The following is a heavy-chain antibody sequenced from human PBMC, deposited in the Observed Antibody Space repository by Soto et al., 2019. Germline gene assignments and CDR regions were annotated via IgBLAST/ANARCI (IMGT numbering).Heavy chain of an antibody. J-gene: IGHJ4*02. CDR2: IYSGGST. CDR3: AASSGYRSPDY. Sequence: GGSLRLSCAASGFTVSSNYMSWVRQAPGKGLEWVSVIYSGGSTYYADSGKGRFTISRDNSKNTLYLQMNYLGVEDTAVYYCAASSGYRSPDYWGQGILVTVSS. V-gene: IGHV3-53*01. CDR1: GFTVSSNY. D-gene: IGHD3-22*01.